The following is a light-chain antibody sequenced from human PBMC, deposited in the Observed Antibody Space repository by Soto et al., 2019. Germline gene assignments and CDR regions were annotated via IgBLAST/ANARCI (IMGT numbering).Light chain of an antibody. CDR1: QSTSRW. Sequence: DIQMTQSPSTLSASVGDRVTITCRASQSTSRWLAWYQQKPGKAPKLLIYKASILESGVPSRFSGSGSGTEFSLTISSLQPDDFAPYYCQQYNSYSLFTFGQGTKLEIK. CDR2: KAS. CDR3: QQYNSYSLFT. J-gene: IGKJ2*01. V-gene: IGKV1-5*03.